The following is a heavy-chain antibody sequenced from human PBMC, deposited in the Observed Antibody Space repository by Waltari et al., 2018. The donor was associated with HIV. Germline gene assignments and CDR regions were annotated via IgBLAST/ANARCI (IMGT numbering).Heavy chain of an antibody. V-gene: IGHV3-53*01. Sequence: EVQLVESGGRLIQPGVSLSLSGAASWFPFPSPSMTSVRQAPGKGLGWVSVIYSGGRTYYADSVKGRFTISRDNSKNTLYLQMNSLRAEDTAVYYCARDPEMATKWGYWGQGTLVTVSS. D-gene: IGHD5-12*01. J-gene: IGHJ4*02. CDR2: IYSGGRT. CDR1: WFPFPSPS. CDR3: ARDPEMATKWGY.